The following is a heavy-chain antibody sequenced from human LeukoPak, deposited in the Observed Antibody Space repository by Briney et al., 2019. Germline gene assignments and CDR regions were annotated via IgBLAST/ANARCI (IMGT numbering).Heavy chain of an antibody. CDR2: ISSSSSYI. J-gene: IGHJ4*02. CDR1: GFTFSSYS. Sequence: GGSLRLSCAASGFTFSSYSMNWVRQAPGEGLEWVSSISSSSSYIYYADSVKGRFTISRDNAKNSLYLQMNSLRAEDTAVYYCARDLDSRFDYWGQGTLVTVSS. D-gene: IGHD6-13*01. V-gene: IGHV3-21*01. CDR3: ARDLDSRFDY.